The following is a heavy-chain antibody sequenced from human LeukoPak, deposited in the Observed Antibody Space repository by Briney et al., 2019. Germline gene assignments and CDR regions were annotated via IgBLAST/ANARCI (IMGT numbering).Heavy chain of an antibody. J-gene: IGHJ4*02. D-gene: IGHD4-17*01. CDR3: ARYGVGYFDY. CDR2: IYSGGST. V-gene: IGHV3-53*01. CDR1: GFTFSSYW. Sequence: GGSLRLSCAASGFTFSSYWMHWVRKAPGKGLEWVSVIYSGGSTYYADSVKGRFTISRDNSKNTLYLQMNSLRAEDTAVYYCARYGVGYFDYWGQGTLVTVSS.